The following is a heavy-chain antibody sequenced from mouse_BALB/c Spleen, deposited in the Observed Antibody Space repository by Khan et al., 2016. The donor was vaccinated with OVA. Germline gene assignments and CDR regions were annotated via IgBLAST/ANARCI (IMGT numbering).Heavy chain of an antibody. CDR3: AGDGIDY. CDR2: INPTSGYT. V-gene: IGHV1-7*01. J-gene: IGHJ4*01. CDR1: AYTFTSYW. D-gene: IGHD2-3*01. Sequence: QLQLKESGAELAKPGASVKMSCTASAYTFTSYWMHWIKKRPGQGLEWIGYINPTSGYTDYNQKFKDKATLTADKSSSTAYMQLSGLTAGDAGVYYCAGDGIDYWGQGTALTVSS.